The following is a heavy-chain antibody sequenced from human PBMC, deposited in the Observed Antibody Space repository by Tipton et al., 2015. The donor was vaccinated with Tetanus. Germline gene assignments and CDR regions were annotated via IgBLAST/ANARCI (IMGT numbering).Heavy chain of an antibody. CDR1: GFDFRSDW. D-gene: IGHD3-10*01. CDR3: ARDPHTIRTGNHRGFDY. Sequence: SLRLSCAASGFDFRSDWMTWVCQAPGKGLEWVANIKQDGNEKYHVDSVKGRFTISRDNGKNLLYLQMNSLRVEDTAVYYCARDPHTIRTGNHRGFDYWGQGTKVTVSS. V-gene: IGHV3-7*03. CDR2: IKQDGNEK. J-gene: IGHJ4*02.